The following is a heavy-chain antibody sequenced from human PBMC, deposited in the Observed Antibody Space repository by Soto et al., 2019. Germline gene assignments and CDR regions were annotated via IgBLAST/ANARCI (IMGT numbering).Heavy chain of an antibody. J-gene: IGHJ5*02. CDR1: GGSISSYY. D-gene: IGHD5-12*01. CDR3: ARHPSGYGPNWFDP. V-gene: IGHV4-59*08. CDR2: IYYSGST. Sequence: PSETLSLTCTVSGGSISSYYWSWIRQPPGKGLEWIAHIYYSGSTNYNPSLKSRVTISVDTPKNQFSLKLTSVTAADTAVYYCARHPSGYGPNWFDPWGQGILVNVSS.